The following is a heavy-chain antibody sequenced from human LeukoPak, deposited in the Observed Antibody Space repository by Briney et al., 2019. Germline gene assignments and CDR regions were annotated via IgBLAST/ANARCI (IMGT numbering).Heavy chain of an antibody. J-gene: IGHJ4*02. CDR1: GYTFPSYV. D-gene: IGHD3-16*02. V-gene: IGHV1-8*01. CDR3: ARGRGYDYVWGGYRYTHTFDY. Sequence: ASVNVSCKASGYTFPSYVINWVRQATGQGLEGMGWMNPNSGNTGYAQKFQGRVTLTRNTPISTAHMELRSLRADGTAVHFCARGRGYDYVWGGYRYTHTFDYWGQGTLVTVSS. CDR2: MNPNSGNT.